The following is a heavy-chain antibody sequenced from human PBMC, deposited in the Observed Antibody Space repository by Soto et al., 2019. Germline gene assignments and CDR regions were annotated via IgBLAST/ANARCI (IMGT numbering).Heavy chain of an antibody. CDR1: NGSFMGYY. CDR3: ASFSGGRFLDKGDY. CDR2: INHVGSP. D-gene: IGHD3-3*01. V-gene: IGHV4-34*01. Sequence: QVQLHQWGAGLLKPSEILSLTCAVYNGSFMGYYWTWVRQPPGKGLEWIGEINHVGSPNYNPSLKSRVVISFDTSKQQFSLRLNSLTAADTAVYYCASFSGGRFLDKGDYWGQGIQVTVSS. J-gene: IGHJ4*02.